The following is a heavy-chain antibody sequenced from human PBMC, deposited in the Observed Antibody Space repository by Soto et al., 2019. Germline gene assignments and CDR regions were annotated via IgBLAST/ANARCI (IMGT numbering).Heavy chain of an antibody. V-gene: IGHV4-30-4*01. Sequence: QVQLQESGPGLVKPSQTLSLTCTVSGGSISSGDYYWSWIRQPPGKGLEWIGYIYYSGSTYYNPSLKSRVTISVDTSKNQFSLKLSSVTAADTAVYYCAREDYDYVWGSYRYFDYWGQGTLVTVSS. CDR3: AREDYDYVWGSYRYFDY. J-gene: IGHJ4*02. D-gene: IGHD3-16*02. CDR2: IYYSGST. CDR1: GGSISSGDYY.